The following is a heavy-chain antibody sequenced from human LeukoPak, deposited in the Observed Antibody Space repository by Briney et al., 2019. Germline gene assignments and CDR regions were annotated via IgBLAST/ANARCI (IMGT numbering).Heavy chain of an antibody. CDR2: INPSGGTR. V-gene: IGHV1-46*01. Sequence: ASETVSCKASGYTFTIYYMHWIRQAPGQGLEWMGMINPSGGTRRYEQKSQGRVTMTSDTSTSTVYKEVSSLRSEDTAVYYCARDGAPSGVSDWYFDLWGRGTLVTVSS. J-gene: IGHJ2*01. CDR3: ARDGAPSGVSDWYFDL. CDR1: GYTFTIYY. D-gene: IGHD3-10*01.